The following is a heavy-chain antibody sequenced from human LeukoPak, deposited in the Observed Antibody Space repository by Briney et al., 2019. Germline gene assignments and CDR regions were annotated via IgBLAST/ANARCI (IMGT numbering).Heavy chain of an antibody. V-gene: IGHV1-2*02. CDR1: GYTFTGYY. Sequence: ASVKVSCKASGYTFTGYYMHWVRQAPGQGLEWMGWINPNSGGTNYAQKFQGRVTMTRDTSISTAYMELSRLRSDDTAVYYCARAKYSSSSPDYWGQGTLVTVSS. CDR3: ARAKYSSSSPDY. J-gene: IGHJ4*02. D-gene: IGHD6-6*01. CDR2: INPNSGGT.